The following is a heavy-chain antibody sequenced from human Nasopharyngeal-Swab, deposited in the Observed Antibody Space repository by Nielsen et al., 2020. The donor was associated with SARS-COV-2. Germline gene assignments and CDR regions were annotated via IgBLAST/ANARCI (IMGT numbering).Heavy chain of an antibody. Sequence: WIRQPPGKGLEWIGEINHSGSTNYNPSLKSRVTISVDTSKNQFSLKLSSVTAVDTAVYYCARGRRVVRGVIITNYYYYYYMDVWGKGTTVTVSS. CDR3: ARGRRVVRGVIITNYYYYYYMDV. V-gene: IGHV4-34*01. D-gene: IGHD3-10*01. J-gene: IGHJ6*03. CDR2: INHSGST.